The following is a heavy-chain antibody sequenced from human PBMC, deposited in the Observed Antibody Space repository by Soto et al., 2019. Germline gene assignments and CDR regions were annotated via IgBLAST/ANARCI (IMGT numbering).Heavy chain of an antibody. J-gene: IGHJ4*02. V-gene: IGHV4-61*01. Sequence: SETLSLTCTVSGGSVSSGSYYWSWIRQPPGKGLEWIGYIYYSGSTNYNPSLKSRVTISVDTSKNQFSLKLSSVTAADTAVYYCARVPYYYGSGSYWIWGQGTLVTVSS. CDR1: GGSVSSGSYY. CDR2: IYYSGST. D-gene: IGHD3-10*01. CDR3: ARVPYYYGSGSYWI.